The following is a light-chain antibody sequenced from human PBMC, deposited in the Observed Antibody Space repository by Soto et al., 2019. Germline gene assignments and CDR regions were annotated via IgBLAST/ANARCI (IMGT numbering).Light chain of an antibody. V-gene: IGKV3-20*01. J-gene: IGKJ2*01. Sequence: EVVLTQSPGTLSLSPGERATLSCRASQSVSNNYLAWYQQKPGPAPRLLIFGSSDTATGIPDRFSGSGSGTDFTLTISRLEPADFAMYYCQQYGSSPPYTFGLGTKLEIK. CDR1: QSVSNNY. CDR2: GSS. CDR3: QQYGSSPPYT.